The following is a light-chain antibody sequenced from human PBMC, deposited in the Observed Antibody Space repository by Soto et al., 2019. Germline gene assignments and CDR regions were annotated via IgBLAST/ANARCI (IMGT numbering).Light chain of an antibody. CDR3: QQYNSYSPWT. Sequence: DIQMTQSPPTLSASVGDRVTSTCRASQSMSSWLAWYQQKPGKAPKLLIYDASSLESGVPSRFSGSGSGTEFTLTISSLQPDDFATYYCQQYNSYSPWTFGQGTKVEIK. CDR1: QSMSSW. CDR2: DAS. V-gene: IGKV1-5*01. J-gene: IGKJ1*01.